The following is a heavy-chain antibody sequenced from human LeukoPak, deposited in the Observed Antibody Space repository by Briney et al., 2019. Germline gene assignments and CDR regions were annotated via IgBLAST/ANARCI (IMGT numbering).Heavy chain of an antibody. Sequence: SETLSLTCTVSGGSISSYYWSWIRQPAGKGLEWIGRIYTSGSTNYNPSLKSRVTMPVDTSKNQCSLKLSSVTAADTAVYYCARAHSSSWYGNWFDPWGQGTLVTVSS. CDR2: IYTSGST. CDR1: GGSISSYY. J-gene: IGHJ5*02. D-gene: IGHD6-13*01. CDR3: ARAHSSSWYGNWFDP. V-gene: IGHV4-4*07.